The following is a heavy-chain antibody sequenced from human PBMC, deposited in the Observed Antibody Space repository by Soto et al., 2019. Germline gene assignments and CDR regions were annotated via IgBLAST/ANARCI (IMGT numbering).Heavy chain of an antibody. J-gene: IGHJ4*02. D-gene: IGHD3-10*01. CDR1: GGTFSSYT. CDR2: IIPILGIA. V-gene: IGHV1-69*02. Sequence: SVKVSCKASGGTFSSYTISWVRQAPGQGLEWMGRIIPILGIANYAQKFQGRVTITADKSTSTAYMELSSLRSEDTAVYYCARSRYYYGSGSYSWDYYFDYWGQGPLVTVSS. CDR3: ARSRYYYGSGSYSWDYYFDY.